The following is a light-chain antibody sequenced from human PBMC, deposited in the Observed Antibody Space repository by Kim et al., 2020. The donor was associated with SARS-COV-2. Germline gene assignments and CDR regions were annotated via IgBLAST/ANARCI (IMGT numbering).Light chain of an antibody. CDR2: GAS. J-gene: IGKJ4*01. CDR3: QQYKNWPPLT. Sequence: EIVMTQSPATLPVSPGERATLSCRASQSVSSNLAWYQQKPGQAPRLLIHGASTRATGIPDRFSGSGSGTEFTLTISTVQSEDSAVYYCQQYKNWPPLTFGGGTKVDIK. CDR1: QSVSSN. V-gene: IGKV3-15*01.